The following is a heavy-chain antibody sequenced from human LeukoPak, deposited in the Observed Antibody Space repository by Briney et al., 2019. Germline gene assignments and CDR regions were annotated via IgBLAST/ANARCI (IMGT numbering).Heavy chain of an antibody. CDR1: GFTFSSYW. J-gene: IGHJ6*02. CDR3: ARGPITVTTVDYYYGMDV. V-gene: IGHV3-7*01. CDR2: IKQDGSEK. Sequence: PGGSLRLSCAASGFTFSSYWMSWVRQAPGKGLEWVANIKQDGSEKYYVDSVKGRFTISRDNAKNSLYLQMNSLGAEDTAVYYCARGPITVTTVDYYYGMDVWGQGTTVTVSS. D-gene: IGHD4-17*01.